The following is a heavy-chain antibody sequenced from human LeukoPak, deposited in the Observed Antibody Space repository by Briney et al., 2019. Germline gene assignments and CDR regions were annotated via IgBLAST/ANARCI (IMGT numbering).Heavy chain of an antibody. J-gene: IGHJ4*02. V-gene: IGHV3-30*02. CDR2: IRSDGSIK. Sequence: GGSLRLSCAASGFTFSSCGMHWVRQAPGKGLEWVAFIRSDGSIKYYADSVKGRFTISTDNSKNTLYLQMNSLRAEDTAVYYCAKGRGRGGTYVLYYYFDYWGQGTLVTVSS. D-gene: IGHD1-26*01. CDR3: AKGRGRGGTYVLYYYFDY. CDR1: GFTFSSCG.